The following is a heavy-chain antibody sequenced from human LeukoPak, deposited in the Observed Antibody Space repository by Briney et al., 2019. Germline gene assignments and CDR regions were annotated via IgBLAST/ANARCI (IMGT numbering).Heavy chain of an antibody. D-gene: IGHD3-10*01. J-gene: IGHJ4*02. V-gene: IGHV3-72*01. CDR1: GFTFSDHY. CDR2: SRNRAHSYST. Sequence: GGSLRLSCAASGFTFSDHYMDRVRQAPGKGLDCIGRSRNRAHSYSTEYAASVKGRFTVSRADSENSLYLQMNSLKTDDTAVYYCVALIRGLGYWGQGSLVTVSS. CDR3: VALIRGLGY.